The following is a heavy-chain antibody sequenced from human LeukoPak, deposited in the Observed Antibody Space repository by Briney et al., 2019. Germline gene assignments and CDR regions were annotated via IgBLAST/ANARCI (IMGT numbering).Heavy chain of an antibody. V-gene: IGHV3-30-3*01. CDR3: ARERQDTIIHSGAFDI. Sequence: GGSLRLSWAASGFTFSNYFMHWVRQAPDKGLEWVADIANDGSHTFYVESVKGRFTISRDNSKNTLYLQMNSLRVEDTAVYFCARERQDTIIHSGAFDIWGQGTMVTVSS. CDR1: GFTFSNYF. J-gene: IGHJ3*02. CDR2: IANDGSHT. D-gene: IGHD3-10*01.